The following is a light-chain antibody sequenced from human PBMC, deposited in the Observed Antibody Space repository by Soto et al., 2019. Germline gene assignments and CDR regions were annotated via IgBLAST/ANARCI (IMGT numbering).Light chain of an antibody. J-gene: IGLJ1*01. Sequence: QSALTQPASVSGSPGQSITISCTGTSSDVGDYNYVSWYQQHPGKAPKLMIYDVSNRPSGVSNRFSGSKSDNTASLTISGLQAEDEADYYCSSYTSSSTLVVFGTGTKLTVL. CDR3: SSYTSSSTLVV. CDR1: SSDVGDYNY. V-gene: IGLV2-14*01. CDR2: DVS.